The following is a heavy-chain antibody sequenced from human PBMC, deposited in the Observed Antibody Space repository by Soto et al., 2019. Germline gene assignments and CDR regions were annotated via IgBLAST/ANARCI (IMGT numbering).Heavy chain of an antibody. CDR1: GFTFSDYY. J-gene: IGHJ4*02. D-gene: IGHD5-18*01. V-gene: IGHV3-11*04. CDR2: ISSSGSRI. CDR3: ARDQPGYSYGYGLGY. Sequence: GGSLRLSCAAAGFTFSDYYMSWIRQAPGKGLEWVSYISSSGSRIYYADSVKGRFTISRDNAKNSLYLQMNSLRAEDTAVYYCARDQPGYSYGYGLGYWGQGTLVTVSS.